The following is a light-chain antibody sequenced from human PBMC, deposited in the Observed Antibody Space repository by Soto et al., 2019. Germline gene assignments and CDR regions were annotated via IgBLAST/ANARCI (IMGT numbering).Light chain of an antibody. Sequence: DIQMTQSPSSLSASVEDRVIITCRASQSIGSLLAWYQQKPGRAPKLLIYAASSLESGVPSRFSGSGSGTEFTLTISSLQPDDFATYYCQQYDSYPWTFGQGTKVDIK. CDR3: QQYDSYPWT. J-gene: IGKJ1*01. CDR1: QSIGSL. CDR2: AAS. V-gene: IGKV1-5*01.